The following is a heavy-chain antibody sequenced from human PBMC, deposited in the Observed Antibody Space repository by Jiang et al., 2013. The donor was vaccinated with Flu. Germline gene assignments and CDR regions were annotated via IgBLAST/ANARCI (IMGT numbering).Heavy chain of an antibody. CDR1: GGTFSSYA. D-gene: IGHD2-15*01. CDR3: ARGRGLNYYYYYGMDV. Sequence: SGAEVKKPGSSVKVSCKASGGTFSSYAISWVRQAPGQGLEWMGGIIPIFGTANYAQKFQGRVTITADKSTSTAYMELSSLRSEDTAVYYCARGRGLNYYYYYGMDVVGPRDHGHRLL. CDR2: IIPIFGTA. J-gene: IGHJ6*02. V-gene: IGHV1-69*06.